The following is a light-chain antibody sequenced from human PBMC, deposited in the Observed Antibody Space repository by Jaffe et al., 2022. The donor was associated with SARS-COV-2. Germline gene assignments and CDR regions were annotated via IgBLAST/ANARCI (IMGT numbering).Light chain of an antibody. CDR1: KLGDRY. J-gene: IGLJ2*01. Sequence: SYELTQPPSVSVSPGQTASITCSEHKLGDRYISWYQQRPGQSPLLVLYQDAKRPSGIPERFSGSNSGNTATLTISGTQPLDEADYYCQTWDGSTAVFGGGTKLTVL. CDR2: QDA. CDR3: QTWDGSTAV. V-gene: IGLV3-1*01.